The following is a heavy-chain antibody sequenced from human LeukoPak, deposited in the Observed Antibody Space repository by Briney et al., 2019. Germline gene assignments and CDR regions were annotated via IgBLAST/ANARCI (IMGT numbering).Heavy chain of an antibody. V-gene: IGHV3-23*01. D-gene: IGHD4-17*01. J-gene: IGHJ4*02. CDR3: AKQAEKYGDTKTDC. Sequence: PGGSLRLSCAASGFTFSSYAMNWVRQAPGNGLEWVSTLSGSGGSTYYADSVKGRFTIFRDNSKNTLYLQMNSLRAEDTAIYYCAKQAEKYGDTKTDCWGQGTLVTVSS. CDR2: LSGSGGST. CDR1: GFTFSSYA.